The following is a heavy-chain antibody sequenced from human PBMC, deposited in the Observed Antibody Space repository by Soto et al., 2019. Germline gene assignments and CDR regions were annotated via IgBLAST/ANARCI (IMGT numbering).Heavy chain of an antibody. Sequence: GASVKVSCKASGGTLSSSGIRWVRQAPGQGLEWMGDIIPMFGTSNYARRFQGRVTISADKLTSTVYMALSSLRSEDTAMDYCARRTAHNWLDPWGQGTLGTVAS. CDR2: IIPMFGTS. J-gene: IGHJ5*02. CDR3: ARRTAHNWLDP. V-gene: IGHV1-69*06. CDR1: GGTLSSSG.